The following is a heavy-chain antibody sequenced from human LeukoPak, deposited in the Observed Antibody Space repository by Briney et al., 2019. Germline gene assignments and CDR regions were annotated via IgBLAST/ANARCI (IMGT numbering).Heavy chain of an antibody. CDR3: ARDPQDAAMNWYFDL. J-gene: IGHJ2*01. Sequence: GASVKVSCKASGYTFTSYYIHWVRQAPGQGLEWMGIINPSAYSTSYAQKFQGRVTMTRDTSTSTVYMELSRLRSEDTAVYYCARDPQDAAMNWYFDLWGRGTLVTVSS. V-gene: IGHV1-46*01. CDR2: INPSAYST. CDR1: GYTFTSYY. D-gene: IGHD5-18*01.